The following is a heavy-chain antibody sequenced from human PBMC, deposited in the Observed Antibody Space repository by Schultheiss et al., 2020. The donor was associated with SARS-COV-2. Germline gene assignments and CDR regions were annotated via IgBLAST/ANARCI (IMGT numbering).Heavy chain of an antibody. CDR2: INHSGST. J-gene: IGHJ4*02. D-gene: IGHD3-10*01. Sequence: SETLSLTCAVYGGSFSGYYWSWIRQPPGKGLEWIGEINHSGSTNYNPSLKSRVTISVGTSKNQFSLKLSSVTAADTAVYYCARARRVVRDFDYWGQGTLVTVSS. CDR3: ARARRVVRDFDY. V-gene: IGHV4-34*01. CDR1: GGSFSGYY.